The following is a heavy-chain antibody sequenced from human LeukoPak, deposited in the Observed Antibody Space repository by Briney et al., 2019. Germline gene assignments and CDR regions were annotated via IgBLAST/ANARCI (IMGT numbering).Heavy chain of an antibody. D-gene: IGHD6-19*01. CDR3: ARQMGSIAVAGNGGLDY. CDR2: IYPGDSDT. J-gene: IGHJ4*02. CDR1: GYSFSNYW. V-gene: IGHV5-51*01. Sequence: GESLKISCEASGYSFSNYWIGWVRQMPGKGLEWMGIIYPGDSDTRYSPSFQGQVTISADKSISTAYLQWSSLKASDTAMYYCARQMGSIAVAGNGGLDYWGQGTLVTVSS.